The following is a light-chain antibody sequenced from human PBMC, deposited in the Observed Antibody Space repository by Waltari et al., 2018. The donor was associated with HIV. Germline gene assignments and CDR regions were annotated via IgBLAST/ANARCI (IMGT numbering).Light chain of an antibody. V-gene: IGLV2-23*02. CDR3: CSYAIGGTFV. J-gene: IGLJ2*01. Sequence: QSALTQPASVSGSPGQSITMSCTGTSSDVGSYNLVSWYQQHPGKDPKLIIYEVNKPPPGITNRFSGFKSGNTASRTITGLQAEDEADYHCCSYAIGGTFVFGGGTKVTVL. CDR1: SSDVGSYNL. CDR2: EVN.